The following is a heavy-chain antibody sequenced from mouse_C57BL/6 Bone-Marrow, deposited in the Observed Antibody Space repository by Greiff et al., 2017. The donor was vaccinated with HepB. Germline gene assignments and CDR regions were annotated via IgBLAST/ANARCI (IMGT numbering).Heavy chain of an antibody. CDR3: ARRVVATRGAMDY. CDR2: ISSGGSYT. D-gene: IGHD1-1*01. Sequence: EVQLQQSGGDLVKPGGSLKLSCAASGFTFSSYGMSWVRQTPDKRLEWVATISSGGSYTYYPDSVKGRFTISRDNAKNTLYLQMSSLKSEDTAMYYCARRVVATRGAMDYWGQGTSVTVSS. CDR1: GFTFSSYG. V-gene: IGHV5-6*01. J-gene: IGHJ4*01.